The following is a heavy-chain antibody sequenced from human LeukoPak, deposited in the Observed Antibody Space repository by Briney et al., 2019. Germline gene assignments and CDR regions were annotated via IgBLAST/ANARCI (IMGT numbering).Heavy chain of an antibody. D-gene: IGHD2-15*01. V-gene: IGHV4-59*01. Sequence: SETLSLTCTVSGGSISSYYWSWIRQPPGKGLEWIGYIYYSGCTNYNPSLKSRVTISVDTSKNQFSLKLSSVTAADTAVYYCARYSPVVAATYWYFDLWGRGTLVTVSS. CDR3: ARYSPVVAATYWYFDL. CDR2: IYYSGCT. CDR1: GGSISSYY. J-gene: IGHJ2*01.